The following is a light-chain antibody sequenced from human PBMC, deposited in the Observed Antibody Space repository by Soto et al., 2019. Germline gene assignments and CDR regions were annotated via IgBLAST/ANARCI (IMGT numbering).Light chain of an antibody. CDR2: DAS. J-gene: IGKJ2*01. Sequence: DIVLTQAPGTRSLSPGERATLSCRASQSVSNNFLAWYQQKPGQAPRLLISDASSRATGIPDRFSGSGSGADFTLTISRLEPEDFAVYYCQQYGSLPYTFGQGAKLDIK. CDR3: QQYGSLPYT. V-gene: IGKV3-20*01. CDR1: QSVSNNF.